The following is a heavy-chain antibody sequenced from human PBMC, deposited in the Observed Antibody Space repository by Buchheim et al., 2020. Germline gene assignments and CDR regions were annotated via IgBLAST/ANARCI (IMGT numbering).Heavy chain of an antibody. J-gene: IGHJ4*02. CDR3: ARDPSGTSATLF. Sequence: QVQLVQSGSELKKPGASVKVSCKTSGYAFTSYAMNWVRQAPGQGLEWMGWINTGSGGPTYARGFTGRFVFSLDTSATTAYPQINNLKAEDTAVYYCARDPSGTSATLFWGQGTL. V-gene: IGHV7-4-1*02. D-gene: IGHD1-1*01. CDR1: GYAFTSYA. CDR2: INTGSGGP.